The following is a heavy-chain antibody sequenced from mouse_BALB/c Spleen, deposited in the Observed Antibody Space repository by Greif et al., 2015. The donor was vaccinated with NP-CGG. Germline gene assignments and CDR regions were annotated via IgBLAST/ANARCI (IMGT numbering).Heavy chain of an antibody. Sequence: QVQLKQSGAELVKPGASVKLSCKASGYTFTSYWMHWVKQRPGQGLEWIGEINPSNGRTNYNEKFKSKTTLTVDKSSSTAYMQLSSLTSEDSAVYYCARPSITTVVAHFDYWGQGTTLTVSS. CDR2: INPSNGRT. CDR1: GYTFTSYW. J-gene: IGHJ2*01. D-gene: IGHD1-1*01. V-gene: IGHV1S81*02. CDR3: ARPSITTVVAHFDY.